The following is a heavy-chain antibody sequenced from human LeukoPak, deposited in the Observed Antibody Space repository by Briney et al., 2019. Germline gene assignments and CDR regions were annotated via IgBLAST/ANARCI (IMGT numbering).Heavy chain of an antibody. CDR1: GITLSSYA. CDR3: AKDDYYYGSGSDYYYYYMDV. D-gene: IGHD3-10*01. J-gene: IGHJ6*03. CDR2: ISGSGGST. V-gene: IGHV3-23*01. Sequence: PPGGSLRLSCAASGITLSSYAMSWVRQAPGKGLEWVSAISGSGGSTYYADSVKGRFTISRDNSKNTLYLQMNSLRAEDTAVYYCAKDDYYYGSGSDYYYYYMDVWGKGTTVTISS.